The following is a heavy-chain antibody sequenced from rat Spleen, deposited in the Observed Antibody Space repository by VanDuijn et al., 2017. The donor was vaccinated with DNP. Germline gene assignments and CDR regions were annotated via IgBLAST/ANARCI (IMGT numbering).Heavy chain of an antibody. D-gene: IGHD1-2*01. CDR1: GFTFSDYN. CDR3: ARLAALDY. CDR2: ISYDGSST. Sequence: EVQLVESGGGLVQPGRSLKLSCAASGFTFSDYNMAWVRQAPKKGLEWVATISYDGSSTYYRDSVKGRFTISRDNAKSTLYLQMDSLRSEDTATYYCARLAALDYWGQGVMVTVSS. V-gene: IGHV5-7*01. J-gene: IGHJ2*01.